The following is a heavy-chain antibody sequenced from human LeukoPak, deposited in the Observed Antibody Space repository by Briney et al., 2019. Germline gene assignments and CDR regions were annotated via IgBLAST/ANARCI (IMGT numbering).Heavy chain of an antibody. Sequence: GGSLRLSCTASGFSFNTFAMSWVRQPPGKGLEWVSGMIGTGQAYYAESAKGRFIISRDNSRNTVYLEMNSLRDEDTAMYYCAKDLHYNDGRWEFNPWGRGTLVTVSS. CDR2: MIGTGQA. CDR1: GFSFNTFA. J-gene: IGHJ5*02. V-gene: IGHV3-23*01. CDR3: AKDLHYNDGRWEFNP. D-gene: IGHD5-24*01.